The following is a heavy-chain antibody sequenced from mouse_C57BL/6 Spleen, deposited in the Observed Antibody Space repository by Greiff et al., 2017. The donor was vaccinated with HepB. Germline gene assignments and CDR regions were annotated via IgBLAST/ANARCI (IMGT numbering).Heavy chain of an antibody. D-gene: IGHD1-1*01. CDR3: ARRYYGSPGYFDY. CDR2: IDPSDSET. Sequence: VQLQQPGAELVRPGSSVKLSCKASGYTFTSYWMHWVKQRPRQGLEWIGNIDPSDSETHYNQKFKDKATLTVDKSSSTAYMQLSSLTSEDSAVYYWARRYYGSPGYFDYWGQGTTLTVSS. CDR1: GYTFTSYW. V-gene: IGHV1-52*01. J-gene: IGHJ2*01.